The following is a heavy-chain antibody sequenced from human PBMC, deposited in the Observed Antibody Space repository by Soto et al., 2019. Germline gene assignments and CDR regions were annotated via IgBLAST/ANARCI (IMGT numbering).Heavy chain of an antibody. V-gene: IGHV3-7*01. D-gene: IGHD3-3*01. Sequence: GGSLRLSCAASGFTFSSDWISWVRQAPGKGLEWVANINQDGSEKYYLYSVKGRFTISRDSAKNSLYLQMNSLRAEDTAVYYCARSPRITIFGVPMEGFEPWGQGTLVNVSS. CDR2: INQDGSEK. CDR1: GFTFSSDW. CDR3: ARSPRITIFGVPMEGFEP. J-gene: IGHJ5*02.